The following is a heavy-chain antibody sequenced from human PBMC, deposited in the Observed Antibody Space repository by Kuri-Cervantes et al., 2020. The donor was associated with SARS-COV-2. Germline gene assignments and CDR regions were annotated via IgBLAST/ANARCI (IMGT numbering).Heavy chain of an antibody. V-gene: IGHV3-23*01. CDR3: ARGGTIFGVVYYYMDV. CDR2: ISGSGGST. D-gene: IGHD3-3*01. J-gene: IGHJ6*03. CDR1: GFTFSSYA. Sequence: GESLKISCAASGFTFSSYAMSWVRQAPGKGLEWVSAISGSGGSTYYADSVKGRFTISRDNAKNSLYLQMNSLRAEDTAVYYCARGGTIFGVVYYYMDVWGKGTTVTVSS.